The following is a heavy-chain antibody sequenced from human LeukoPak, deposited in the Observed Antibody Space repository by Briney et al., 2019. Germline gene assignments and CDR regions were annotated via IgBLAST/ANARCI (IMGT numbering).Heavy chain of an antibody. Sequence: GGSLRLSCAASGFTFSSYAMHWVRQAPGKGLEWVAVISYDGSNKYYADSVKGRFTISRDNSKNTLYLQMNSLRAEDTAVYYCARDESVYCGVDCYSFDYWGQGTLVTVSS. CDR1: GFTFSSYA. J-gene: IGHJ4*02. CDR2: ISYDGSNK. D-gene: IGHD2-21*02. V-gene: IGHV3-30-3*01. CDR3: ARDESVYCGVDCYSFDY.